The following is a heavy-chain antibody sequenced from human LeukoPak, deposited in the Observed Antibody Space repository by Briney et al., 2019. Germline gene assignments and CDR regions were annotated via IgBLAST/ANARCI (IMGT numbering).Heavy chain of an antibody. CDR1: GGSISSYY. CDR3: ARWITTQGTFDI. D-gene: IGHD1-1*01. Sequence: SETLSLTCTVSGGSISSYYWSWIRQPPGKGLEWIGYIYYSGSTNYNASLKSRVTLSLDTSKNQFSLKLTSVTAADTAVYYCARWITTQGTFDIWAQGTMVTVSS. J-gene: IGHJ3*02. V-gene: IGHV4-59*12. CDR2: IYYSGST.